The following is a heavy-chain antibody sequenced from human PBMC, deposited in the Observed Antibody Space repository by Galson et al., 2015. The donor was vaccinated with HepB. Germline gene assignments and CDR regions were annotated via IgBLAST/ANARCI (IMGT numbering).Heavy chain of an antibody. D-gene: IGHD3-16*01. CDR3: ARFYDGRFDY. CDR2: ISAYNG. CDR1: GYTFTSFG. Sequence: SVKVSCKASGYTFTSFGITWVRQAPGQGLEWMGWISAYNGNYAQKLQGRVTMTTDTSTSTAYMEPRSLRSDDTAVYYCARFYDGRFDYWGQGTLVTVSS. V-gene: IGHV1-18*01. J-gene: IGHJ4*02.